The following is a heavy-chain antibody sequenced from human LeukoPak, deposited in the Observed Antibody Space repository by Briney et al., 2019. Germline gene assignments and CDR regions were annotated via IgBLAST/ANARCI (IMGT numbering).Heavy chain of an antibody. J-gene: IGHJ4*02. CDR3: ARTSPRAATFDS. CDR2: IYPSGST. V-gene: IGHV4-4*07. D-gene: IGHD2-15*01. Sequence: PSETLSLTCSVSGGSISSYYWSWIRQPAGKGLEWIGRIYPSGSTNYNPSLKSRVTMSVYTSKNQFSLKLSSVTAADTAVYYCARTSPRAATFDSWGQGTLVTVSS. CDR1: GGSISSYY.